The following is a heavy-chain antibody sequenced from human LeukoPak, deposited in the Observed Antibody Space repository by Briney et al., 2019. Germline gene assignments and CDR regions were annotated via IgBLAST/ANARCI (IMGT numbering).Heavy chain of an antibody. V-gene: IGHV1-69*06. CDR1: GGTFSSYA. CDR3: ARVKKDRRNSSSWYNFDD. Sequence: SVKLSCKASGGTFSSYAFSWVRQAPAQGIEWMGGIITIFGTANYAQKFQGKVPFTVARSTATDYLELSIMRSEDTAVYCCARVKKDRRNSSSWYNFDDWGQGTLVTVSS. D-gene: IGHD6-13*01. J-gene: IGHJ4*02. CDR2: IITIFGTA.